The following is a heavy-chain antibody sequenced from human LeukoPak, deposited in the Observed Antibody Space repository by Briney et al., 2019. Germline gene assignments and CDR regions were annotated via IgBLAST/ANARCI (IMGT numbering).Heavy chain of an antibody. D-gene: IGHD4-17*01. Sequence: AGGSLRLSCAASGFTFSSYSMSWVRQAPGKGLEWVSSISSSSSYIYYADSVKGRFTISRDNAKNSLYLQMNSLRAEDTAVYYCARDDPGGYGGYPHWGQGTLVTVSS. CDR3: ARDDPGGYGGYPH. CDR1: GFTFSSYS. J-gene: IGHJ4*02. CDR2: ISSSSSYI. V-gene: IGHV3-21*01.